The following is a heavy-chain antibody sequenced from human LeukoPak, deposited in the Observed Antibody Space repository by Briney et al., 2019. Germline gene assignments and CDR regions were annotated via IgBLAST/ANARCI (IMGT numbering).Heavy chain of an antibody. V-gene: IGHV4-39*01. CDR2: IYYSGST. D-gene: IGHD3-10*01. Sequence: PSETLSLTCTVSGGSISISSYYWGWIRQPPGKGPEWIGSIYYSGSTYYNPSLKSRVTISVDTSKNQFSLKLSSVTAADTAVYYCASTLPRGLLWFGDCDYWGQGTLVTVSS. CDR3: ASTLPRGLLWFGDCDY. J-gene: IGHJ4*02. CDR1: GGSISISSYY.